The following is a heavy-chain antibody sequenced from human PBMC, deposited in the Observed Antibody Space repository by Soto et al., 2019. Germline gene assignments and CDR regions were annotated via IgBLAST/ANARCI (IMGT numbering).Heavy chain of an antibody. CDR1: GFSFSAYG. V-gene: IGHV3-33*01. J-gene: IGHJ4*02. Sequence: QVQVVESGGGVVQPGRSLRLSCAASGFSFSAYGMHWVRQAPGKGLEWVALIWYDGSKKYYVDSVKGRFTISRDNSKNTLYLQMNSLRVEDTAVYYCGRDPQFDYWGQGTLVTVSS. CDR2: IWYDGSKK. CDR3: GRDPQFDY.